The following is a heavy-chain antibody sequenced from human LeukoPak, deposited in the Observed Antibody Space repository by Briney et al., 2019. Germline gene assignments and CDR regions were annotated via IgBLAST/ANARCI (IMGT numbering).Heavy chain of an antibody. D-gene: IGHD3-22*01. J-gene: IGHJ3*02. Sequence: GGSLRLSCAASGFTFSDYYMSWIRQAPGKGLEWVSYISSSGSTIYYADSVKGRFTISRDNAKNSLYLQMNSLRAEDTAVYYCARDGISDDSSGYYYVYAFDIWGQGTMVTVSS. CDR3: ARDGISDDSSGYYYVYAFDI. CDR2: ISSSGSTI. CDR1: GFTFSDYY. V-gene: IGHV3-11*01.